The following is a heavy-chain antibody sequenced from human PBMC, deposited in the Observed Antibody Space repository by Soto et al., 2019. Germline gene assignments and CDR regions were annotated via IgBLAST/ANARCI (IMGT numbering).Heavy chain of an antibody. Sequence: EVQLVESGGGLVQPGESLRLSCAPSAFDFGGSWMSWVRQAPGKGLEWVANIMPDGNKKYYVDSVKGRFTISRDNTKNSLVLQMHRLRAEDTAVYYCARGGRWLAFNSWGQGTLVTVSS. CDR2: IMPDGNKK. CDR1: AFDFGGSW. J-gene: IGHJ4*02. CDR3: ARGGRWLAFNS. V-gene: IGHV3-7*01. D-gene: IGHD6-19*01.